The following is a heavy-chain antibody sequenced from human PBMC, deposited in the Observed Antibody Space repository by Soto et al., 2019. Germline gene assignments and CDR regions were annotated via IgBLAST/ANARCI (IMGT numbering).Heavy chain of an antibody. CDR1: GYSITSYW. V-gene: IGHV5-10-1*01. J-gene: IGHJ4*02. D-gene: IGHD6-6*01. Sequence: PGESLKVFCKGSGYSITSYWISRVRQMPGKGLEWMGRIDPSDSYTNYSPSFQGHVTISADKSISTAYLQWSSLKASDTAMYYCARLSIAARPEDYWGQGTLVTVSS. CDR2: IDPSDSYT. CDR3: ARLSIAARPEDY.